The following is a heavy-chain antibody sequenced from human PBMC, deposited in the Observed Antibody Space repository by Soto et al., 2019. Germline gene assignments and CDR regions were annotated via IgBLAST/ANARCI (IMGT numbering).Heavy chain of an antibody. D-gene: IGHD7-27*01. CDR3: AAKLGTTHYFDF. J-gene: IGHJ4*02. CDR2: IYHTGST. CDR1: GGPVSSGSYY. Sequence: SETLPLTCSVSGGPVSSGSYYWTWVRQHPVKGLEWIGYIYHTGSTYYNPSLQSRLIMSIDTSKNQFSLHLYSVTAADTAVYFCAAKLGTTHYFDFWGQGSLVTVSS. V-gene: IGHV4-31*03.